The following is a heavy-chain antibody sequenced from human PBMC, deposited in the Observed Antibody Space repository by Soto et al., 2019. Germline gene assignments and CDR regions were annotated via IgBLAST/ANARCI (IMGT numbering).Heavy chain of an antibody. CDR3: ASYCSSTSCYGGYYGMDV. D-gene: IGHD2-2*01. CDR2: INHSGST. J-gene: IGHJ6*02. CDR1: GGSFSGYY. Sequence: PSETLSLTCAVYGGSFSGYYWSWIRQPPGKGLEWIGEINHSGSTNYSPSLKSRVTISVDTSKNQFSLKLSSVTAADTAVYYCASYCSSTSCYGGYYGMDVWGQGTTVTVSS. V-gene: IGHV4-34*01.